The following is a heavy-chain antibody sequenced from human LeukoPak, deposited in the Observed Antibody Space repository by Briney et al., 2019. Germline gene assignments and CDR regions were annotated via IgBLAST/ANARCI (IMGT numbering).Heavy chain of an antibody. J-gene: IGHJ4*02. Sequence: GGSLRLSCAASGFTFSSYWMHWVRQAPGKGLVWVSRTNSDGSSITYADSVKGRFTISRDNAKNTLYLQMNSLRAEDTAVYYCARDGPAYHWGQGTLVTVSS. D-gene: IGHD3/OR15-3a*01. V-gene: IGHV3-74*03. CDR3: ARDGPAYH. CDR1: GFTFSSYW. CDR2: TNSDGSSI.